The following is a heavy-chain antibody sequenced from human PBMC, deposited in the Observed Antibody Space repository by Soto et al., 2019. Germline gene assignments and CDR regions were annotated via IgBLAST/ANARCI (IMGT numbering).Heavy chain of an antibody. CDR1: GFTFSSYA. J-gene: IGHJ6*02. V-gene: IGHV3-23*01. Sequence: GGSLRLSCAASGFTFSSYAMSWVRQAPGKGLEWVSTISGSGGSTYYADSVKGRFTISRDNSKNTLYLQMNSLRAEDTAVYYSAKAEGSDYYYYGMDVSGQGTTVTVSS. CDR2: ISGSGGST. D-gene: IGHD2-15*01. CDR3: AKAEGSDYYYYGMDV.